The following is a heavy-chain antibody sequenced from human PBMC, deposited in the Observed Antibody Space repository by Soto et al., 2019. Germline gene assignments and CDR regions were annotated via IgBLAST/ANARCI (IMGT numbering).Heavy chain of an antibody. V-gene: IGHV1-69*13. CDR3: ARDFGYCSGGSCYSIRDYYYYGMDV. J-gene: IGHJ6*02. D-gene: IGHD2-15*01. Sequence: SVKVSCKASGGTFSSYAISWVRQAPGQGLEWMGGIIPIFGTANYAQKFQGRVTITADESTSTAYMELSSLRSEDTAVYYCARDFGYCSGGSCYSIRDYYYYGMDVWGQGTTVTVSS. CDR1: GGTFSSYA. CDR2: IIPIFGTA.